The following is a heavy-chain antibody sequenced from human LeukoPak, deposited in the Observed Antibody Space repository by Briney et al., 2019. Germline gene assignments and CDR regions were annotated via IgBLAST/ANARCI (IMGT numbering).Heavy chain of an antibody. J-gene: IGHJ4*02. D-gene: IGHD3-16*01. CDR3: AGDTPPGGDYYFDY. CDR1: GFSFSTYG. Sequence: GGSLRLSCAASGFSFSTYGMHWVRQAQGKGLEWVALIWNAGTNTYYADSVKGRFTISRDNSKNTLYLQMNSLRAEDTAVYYCAGDTPPGGDYYFDYWGQGTLVIVSS. V-gene: IGHV3-33*01. CDR2: IWNAGTNT.